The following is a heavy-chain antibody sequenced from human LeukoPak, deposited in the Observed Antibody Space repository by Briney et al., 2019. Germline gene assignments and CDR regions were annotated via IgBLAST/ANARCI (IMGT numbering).Heavy chain of an antibody. D-gene: IGHD3-22*01. J-gene: IGHJ4*02. V-gene: IGHV3-30*01. CDR3: ARGAYSSGWL. CDR1: GFTLSSYS. Sequence: GGSLRLSCAASGFTLSSYSMRWARQSPVRGLEWRAFISYEGSKKEYADSVKGRFTISRDNAKNTLYLEMNSLKQDDSAVYYCARGAYSSGWLWGQGPPVTVSS. CDR2: ISYEGSKK.